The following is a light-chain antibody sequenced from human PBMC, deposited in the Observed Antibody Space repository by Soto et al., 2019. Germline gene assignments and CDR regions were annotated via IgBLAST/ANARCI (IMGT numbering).Light chain of an antibody. CDR2: DAS. CDR1: QNVRSY. J-gene: IGKJ5*01. V-gene: IGKV3-11*01. CDR3: QQRTNWPTST. Sequence: EIVLTQSPATLSLSPGERATLSCRASQNVRSYLAWYQQKPDQAPRLLIHDASSRATGIQDRFSGSGSGTDFTLTISSLEHEDSAVYYCQQRTNWPTSTFGQRTRLEIK.